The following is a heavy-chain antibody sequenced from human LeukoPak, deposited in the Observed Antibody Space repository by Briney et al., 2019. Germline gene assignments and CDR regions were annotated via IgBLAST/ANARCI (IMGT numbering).Heavy chain of an antibody. CDR2: ANWNGEST. CDR1: GFTLDDFG. CDR3: ARSEGSWGNYYFDY. D-gene: IGHD3-16*01. J-gene: IGHJ4*02. Sequence: GGSLRLSCTASGFTLDDFGMTWVRQAPGKGLEWVSSANWNGESTSYADSVKGRFTISRDNAKKSLYLQMNSLRAEDTALYYCARSEGSWGNYYFDYRGQGILVTVSS. V-gene: IGHV3-20*04.